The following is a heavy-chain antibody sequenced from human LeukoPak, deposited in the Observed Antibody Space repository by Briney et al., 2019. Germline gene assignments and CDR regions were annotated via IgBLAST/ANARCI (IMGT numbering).Heavy chain of an antibody. Sequence: NPSETLSLTCTVSGNSFGDYYWSWIRQPAGKGLEWIGRIYTSGSTTYNPSLKSRVTMSVDTSKSQFSLNLMSVTAADTAVYYCARDLLHRGYAFDIWGQGTMVTVSS. CDR3: ARDLLHRGYAFDI. CDR1: GNSFGDYY. CDR2: IYTSGST. J-gene: IGHJ3*02. V-gene: IGHV4-4*07. D-gene: IGHD5-12*01.